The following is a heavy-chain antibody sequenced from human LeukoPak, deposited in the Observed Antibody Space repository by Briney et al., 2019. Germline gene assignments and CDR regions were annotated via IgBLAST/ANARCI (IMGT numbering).Heavy chain of an antibody. V-gene: IGHV4-59*08. CDR3: ARVGAAASYGMDV. J-gene: IGHJ6*02. CDR1: GGSISTYY. Sequence: SETLSLTCTVSGGSISTYYWSWIRQPPGEGLEWIGYIYNRGSTKYNPPLKSRVTMSLDTSKNQFSLKVTSVTAADTAIYYCARVGAAASYGMDVWGQGTTVTVSS. CDR2: IYNRGST. D-gene: IGHD6-25*01.